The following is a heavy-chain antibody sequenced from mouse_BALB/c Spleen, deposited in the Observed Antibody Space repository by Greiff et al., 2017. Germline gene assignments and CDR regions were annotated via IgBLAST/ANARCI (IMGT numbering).Heavy chain of an antibody. D-gene: IGHD2-1*01. CDR3: ARRDGNYEAMDY. V-gene: IGHV5-9-3*01. J-gene: IGHJ4*01. Sequence: EVQLVESGGGLVKPGGSLKLSCAASGFTFSSYAMSWVRQTPEKRLEWVATISSGGSYTYYPDSVKGRFTISRDNAKNTLYLQMSSLRSEDTAMYYCARRDGNYEAMDYWGQGTSVTVSS. CDR2: ISSGGSYT. CDR1: GFTFSSYA.